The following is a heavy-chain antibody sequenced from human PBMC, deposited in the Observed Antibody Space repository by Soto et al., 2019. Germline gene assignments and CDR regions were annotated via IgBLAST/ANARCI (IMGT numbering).Heavy chain of an antibody. CDR3: AKDSTPTVTTFWYYYYGMDV. Sequence: PGGSLRLSCAASGFTFSSYGMHWVRQAPGKGLERVAVISYDGSNKYYADSVKGRFTISRDNSKNTLYLQMNSLRAEDTAVYYCAKDSTPTVTTFWYYYYGMDVWGQGTTVTVSS. V-gene: IGHV3-30*18. J-gene: IGHJ6*02. D-gene: IGHD4-17*01. CDR2: ISYDGSNK. CDR1: GFTFSSYG.